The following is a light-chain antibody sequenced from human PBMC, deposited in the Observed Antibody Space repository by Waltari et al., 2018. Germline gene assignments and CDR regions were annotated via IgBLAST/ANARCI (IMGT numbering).Light chain of an antibody. CDR1: QSFNNY. J-gene: IGKJ3*01. CDR3: QERSDWRGLT. Sequence: EIVLTQSPATLSLSPGERAVLSCRASQSFNNYLAWYQQQPGQAPRLLIYDASTRATGIAARFSGSGSGTDFTLTISSLEPEDSAVYYCQERSDWRGLTFGPGTKVDIK. CDR2: DAS. V-gene: IGKV3-11*01.